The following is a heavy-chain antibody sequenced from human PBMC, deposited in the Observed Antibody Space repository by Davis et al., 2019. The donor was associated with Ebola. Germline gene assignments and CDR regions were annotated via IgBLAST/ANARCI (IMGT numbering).Heavy chain of an antibody. Sequence: PGGSLRLSCAASGFSVSSNYVSWVRQAPGKGLEWVSVIYSAGSTYYADSVKGRFTISRDNSKNTVDLQMNSLRDEDTAVYYCARVATHSITWYRRFDPWGQGTLVTVSS. V-gene: IGHV3-53*01. D-gene: IGHD6-13*01. CDR2: IYSAGST. CDR3: ARVATHSITWYRRFDP. CDR1: GFSVSSNY. J-gene: IGHJ5*02.